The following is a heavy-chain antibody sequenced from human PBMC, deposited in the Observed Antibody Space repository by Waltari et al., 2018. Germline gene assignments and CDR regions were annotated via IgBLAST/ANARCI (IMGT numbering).Heavy chain of an antibody. J-gene: IGHJ3*02. CDR1: GFSLSTSGVG. V-gene: IGHV4-39*07. CDR3: ARRYSGRLRGRAFDI. CDR2: INHSGST. Sequence: KESGPTLVKPTQTLTLTCTFSGFSLSTSGVGVGWIRQPPGKGLEWIGEINHSGSTNYNPSLKSRVTISVDTSKNQFSLKLSSVTAADTAVYYCARRYSGRLRGRAFDIWGQGTMVTVSS. D-gene: IGHD5-12*01.